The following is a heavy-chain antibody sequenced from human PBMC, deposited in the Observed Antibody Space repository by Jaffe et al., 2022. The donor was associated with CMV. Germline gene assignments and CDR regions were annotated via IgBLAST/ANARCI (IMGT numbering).Heavy chain of an antibody. D-gene: IGHD6-6*01. J-gene: IGHJ6*03. V-gene: IGHV3-33*08. CDR1: GFTFSSYG. CDR3: ARDRAARGYYYYYYYMDV. CDR2: IWYDGSNK. Sequence: QVQLVESGGGVVQPGRSLRLSCAASGFTFSSYGMHWVRQAPGKGLEWVAVIWYDGSNKYYADSVKGRFTISRDNSKNTLYLQMNSLRAEDTAVYYCARDRAARGYYYYYYYMDVWGKGTTVTVSS.